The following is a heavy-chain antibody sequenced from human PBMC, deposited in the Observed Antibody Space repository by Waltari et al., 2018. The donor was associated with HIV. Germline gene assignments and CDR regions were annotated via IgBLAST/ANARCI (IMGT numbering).Heavy chain of an antibody. D-gene: IGHD3-3*01. CDR2: IDEYGGIT. J-gene: IGHJ4*02. CDR1: GFTFSTHW. CDR3: ARDLSGYSDY. V-gene: IGHV3-74*01. Sequence: EVLLVESGGGLVQPGGSLRLSCAASGFTFSTHWMHWVRQAPGKGLVWVSRIDEYGGITNYADSVEGRFTISRDNAKNTLYLQMNNLRAEDTATYYCARDLSGYSDYWGQGTLVTVSS.